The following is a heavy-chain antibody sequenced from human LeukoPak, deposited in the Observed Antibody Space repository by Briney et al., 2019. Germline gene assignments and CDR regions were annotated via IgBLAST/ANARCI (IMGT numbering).Heavy chain of an antibody. V-gene: IGHV4-4*02. CDR1: GGSITNTNY. CDR3: AREGGPYRPLDY. CDR2: VNLQGST. Sequence: SETLSLTCGVSGGSITNTNYWTWVRQPPGKGLEWIGEVNLQGSTNYNPSLMGRVAIAVDTSENHISLQLTSVTAADTAVCYCAREGGPYRPLDYSGQGTLVTVSS. J-gene: IGHJ4*02.